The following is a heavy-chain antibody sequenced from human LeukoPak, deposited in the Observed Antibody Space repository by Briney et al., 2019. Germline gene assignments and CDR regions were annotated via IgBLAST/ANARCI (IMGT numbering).Heavy chain of an antibody. Sequence: PSETLSLTCAVSGGSISSYYWSWIRQPAGKGLEWIGRIYTSGSTNYNPSLKSRVTMSVDTSKNQFSLKLSSVTAADTAVYYCARAVGSGSYSHNWFDPWGQGTLVTVSS. D-gene: IGHD3-10*01. CDR2: IYTSGST. CDR1: GGSISSYY. V-gene: IGHV4-4*07. J-gene: IGHJ5*02. CDR3: ARAVGSGSYSHNWFDP.